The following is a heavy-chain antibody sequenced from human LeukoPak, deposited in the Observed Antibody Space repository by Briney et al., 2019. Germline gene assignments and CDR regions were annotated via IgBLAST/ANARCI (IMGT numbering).Heavy chain of an antibody. J-gene: IGHJ4*02. CDR3: ARGVGYDFWSGYLN. Sequence: GGSLRLSCAASGFTFSSYSMNWVRQAPGKGLEWVSSISSSSSYIYYADSVKGRFTISRDNAKNSLYLQMNSLRAGDTAVYYCARGVGYDFWSGYLNWGQGTLVTVPS. V-gene: IGHV3-21*01. CDR2: ISSSSSYI. CDR1: GFTFSSYS. D-gene: IGHD3-3*01.